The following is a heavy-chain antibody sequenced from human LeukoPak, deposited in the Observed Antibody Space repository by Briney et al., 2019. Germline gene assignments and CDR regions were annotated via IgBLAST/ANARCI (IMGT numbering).Heavy chain of an antibody. CDR1: GFTFSNYW. J-gene: IGHJ4*02. V-gene: IGHV3-7*01. Sequence: PGGSLRLPCAASGFTFSNYWMTWVRQAPGKGLEWVANIKPDGSVGYYVDSVRGRFIISRDNAGNSLYLQMNSLRVEDTAVYYCTQNLVAAAGDHWGQGTLLIVSS. D-gene: IGHD6-13*01. CDR2: IKPDGSVG. CDR3: TQNLVAAAGDH.